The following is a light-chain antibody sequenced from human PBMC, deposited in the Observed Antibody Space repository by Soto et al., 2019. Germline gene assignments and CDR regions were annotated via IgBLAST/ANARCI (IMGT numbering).Light chain of an antibody. CDR1: QNVETL. Sequence: DIQITQSPSTLSASVGDRVTITCRASQNVETLLAWYQQKPGKAPDLVIYDASNLEEGGPSRFSGSGSGTEFSLSISSLQSEDSATYFCQQYSTYPYTFGQGTRLHIK. J-gene: IGKJ2*01. CDR2: DAS. V-gene: IGKV1-5*01. CDR3: QQYSTYPYT.